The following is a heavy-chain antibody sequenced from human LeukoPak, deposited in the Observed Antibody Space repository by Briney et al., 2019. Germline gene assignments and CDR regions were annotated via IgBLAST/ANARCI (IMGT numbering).Heavy chain of an antibody. J-gene: IGHJ4*02. V-gene: IGHV3-30*02. CDR2: IRYDGNEK. D-gene: IGHD2-15*01. CDR3: ARDREVVVDPRLFDY. Sequence: GGSLRLSCAASAFPFSTYGMHWVRQAPGKGLEWVAFIRYDGNEKYYGDSVRGRFTISRDNSKNTLYLQMNSLTADDTAVYYCARDREVVVDPRLFDYWGKGTLVTVSS. CDR1: AFPFSTYG.